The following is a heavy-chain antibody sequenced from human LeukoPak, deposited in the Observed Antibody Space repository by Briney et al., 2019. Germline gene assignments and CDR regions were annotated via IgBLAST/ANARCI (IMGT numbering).Heavy chain of an antibody. CDR1: GGTFSSYA. D-gene: IGHD3-10*01. J-gene: IGHJ4*02. CDR2: VIPIFGTA. V-gene: IGHV1-69*05. Sequence: GASVKVSCKASGGTFSSYAISWVRQAPGQGLEWMGGVIPIFGTANYAQKFQGRVTIITDESTSTAYMELSSRRSEDTAVYYCARGSRTKYGSGSYYQIDYWGQGTLVTVSS. CDR3: ARGSRTKYGSGSYYQIDY.